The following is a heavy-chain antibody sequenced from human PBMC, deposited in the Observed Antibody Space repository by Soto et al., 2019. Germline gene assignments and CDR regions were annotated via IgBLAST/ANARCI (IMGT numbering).Heavy chain of an antibody. V-gene: IGHV3-64D*08. J-gene: IGHJ4*02. D-gene: IGHD1-7*01. CDR2: INGNGGAT. CDR1: FTFNNFA. CDR3: VKDCGRNWNYVFDF. Sequence: FTFNNFAMHWLRQAPGKGLEYVSSINGNGGATHYADSVKGRFTISRDNSKNILFLRMSSLRPEDTALYYCVKDCGRNWNYVFDFWGQGTLVTVSS.